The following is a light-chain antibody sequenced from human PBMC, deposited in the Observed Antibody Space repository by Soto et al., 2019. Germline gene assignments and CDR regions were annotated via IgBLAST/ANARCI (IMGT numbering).Light chain of an antibody. J-gene: IGKJ1*01. CDR3: QQYESHYTWT. CDR1: QSISSW. V-gene: IGKV1-5*01. Sequence: DIQMTQSPSALSASVGDRATITCGASQSISSWLAWYQQKPGKAPKLLIYDASTLQSGVPSRYRGSGSGTEFTLTISNLKTDDFATYYCQQYESHYTWTFGHGTKVDI. CDR2: DAS.